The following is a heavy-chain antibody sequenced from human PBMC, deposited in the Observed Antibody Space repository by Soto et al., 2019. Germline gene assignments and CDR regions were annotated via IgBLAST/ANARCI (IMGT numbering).Heavy chain of an antibody. J-gene: IGHJ5*02. CDR1: GYTFTIYY. D-gene: IGHD6-13*01. CDR3: ARDWFGATIAAAVGAAAEYNWFDP. V-gene: IGHV1-46*03. CDR2: INPSGGST. Sequence: ASVKVSCKASGYTFTIYYMHWVRQAPGQGLEWMGIINPSGGSTSYAQKFQGRVTMTRDTSTSTVYMELSSLRSEDTAVYYCARDWFGATIAAAVGAAAEYNWFDPWGQGTLVTVSS.